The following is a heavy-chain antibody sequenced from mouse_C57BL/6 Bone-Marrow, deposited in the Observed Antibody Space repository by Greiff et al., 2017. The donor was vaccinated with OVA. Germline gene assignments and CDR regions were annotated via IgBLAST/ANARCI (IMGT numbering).Heavy chain of an antibody. V-gene: IGHV5-9*01. CDR1: GFTFSSYT. CDR3: ARIPYDYDGGSWFAY. J-gene: IGHJ3*01. D-gene: IGHD2-4*01. Sequence: EVKVVESGGGLVKPGGSLKLSCAASGFTFSSYTMSWVRQTPEKRLEWVATISGGGGNTYYPDSVKGRFTISRDNAKNTLYLQMSSLRSEDTALYYCARIPYDYDGGSWFAYWGQGTLVTVSA. CDR2: ISGGGGNT.